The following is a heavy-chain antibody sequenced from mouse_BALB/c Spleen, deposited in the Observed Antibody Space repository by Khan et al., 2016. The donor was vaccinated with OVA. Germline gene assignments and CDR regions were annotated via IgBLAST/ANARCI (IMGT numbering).Heavy chain of an antibody. CDR1: GYSIASDYT. Sequence: DVQLQESGPGLVKPSQSLSLTCTVTGYSIASDYTWNWIRQFPGNKLEWMGYISYSGSHSYNPSLKSRISITRDTSKNQFFLQLNSVITDDTATYYCTSYGNYHYYAMDYWGQGTSVTVSS. CDR3: TSYGNYHYYAMDY. J-gene: IGHJ4*01. D-gene: IGHD2-1*01. V-gene: IGHV3-2*02. CDR2: ISYSGSH.